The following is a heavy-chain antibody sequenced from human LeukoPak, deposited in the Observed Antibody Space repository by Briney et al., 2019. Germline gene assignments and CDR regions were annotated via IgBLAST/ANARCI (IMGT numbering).Heavy chain of an antibody. CDR2: IGTHNGNT. D-gene: IGHD3-10*01. J-gene: IGHJ6*03. CDR3: AREPIKMGRGYYYYYMDV. Sequence: GASVKVSCKTSGYTFTSYGVSWVRQAPGQGLEWMGWIGTHNGNTNHAQKFQGRVIMTTDTSTSTAYMELMSLRSDDTAVYYCAREPIKMGRGYYYYYMDVWGKGTTVTISS. CDR1: GYTFTSYG. V-gene: IGHV1-18*01.